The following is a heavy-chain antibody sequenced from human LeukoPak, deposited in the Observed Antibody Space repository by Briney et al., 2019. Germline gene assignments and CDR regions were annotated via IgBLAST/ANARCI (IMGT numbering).Heavy chain of an antibody. CDR1: GYTFTDYY. Sequence: ASVKVSCKASGYTFTDYYMHWVRLAPGQGLEWMGWINPNSGDTNYAQKFRGRVTMARDTSTSTAYMELSRLRSDDTAVYYCARVRGAARDYYYYGMDVWGQGTTVTVSS. D-gene: IGHD6-6*01. J-gene: IGHJ6*02. CDR2: INPNSGDT. CDR3: ARVRGAARDYYYYGMDV. V-gene: IGHV1-2*02.